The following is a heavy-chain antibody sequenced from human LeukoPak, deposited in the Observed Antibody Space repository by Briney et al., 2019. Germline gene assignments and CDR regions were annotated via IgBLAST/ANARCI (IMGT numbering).Heavy chain of an antibody. CDR2: IYYSGSA. CDR3: ARDLMIVVASTNYDAFDI. V-gene: IGHV4-39*07. D-gene: IGHD3-22*01. J-gene: IGHJ3*02. CDR1: GGSISSSSYY. Sequence: SSETLSLTCTVSGGSISSSSYYWGWIRQPPGKGLEWIGSIYYSGSAYYNPSLKSRVTISVDTSKNQFSLKLSSVTAADTAVYYCARDLMIVVASTNYDAFDIWGQGTMVTVSS.